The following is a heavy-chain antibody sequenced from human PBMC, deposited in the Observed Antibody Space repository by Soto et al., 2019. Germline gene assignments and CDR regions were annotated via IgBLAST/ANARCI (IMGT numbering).Heavy chain of an antibody. CDR3: VRASGAKLSSS. CDR2: IVPIYRTA. V-gene: IGHV1-69*01. J-gene: IGHJ4*02. CDR1: GGTFSSYR. D-gene: IGHD6-13*01. Sequence: QVQLVQSGAEVKKPGSSVKVSCKASGGTFSSYRINWVRQAPGQGLEWVGGIVPIYRTADYAQKFQGTVTITADESARTSYMELRSLKSQDTAVYYCVRASGAKLSSSWGQGTLVTVSS.